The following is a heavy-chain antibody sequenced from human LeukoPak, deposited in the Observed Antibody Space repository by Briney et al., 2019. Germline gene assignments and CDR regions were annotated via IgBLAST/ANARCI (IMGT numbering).Heavy chain of an antibody. J-gene: IGHJ4*02. Sequence: GGSLRFSCAASGFTFDDYAMHWVRQAPGKGLEWVSSISSSSSYIYYADSVKGRFTISRDNAKNSLYLQMNSLRAEDTAVYYCARAVRYGYVDYWGQGTLVTVSS. V-gene: IGHV3-21*01. CDR1: GFTFDDYA. CDR2: ISSSSSYI. D-gene: IGHD4-17*01. CDR3: ARAVRYGYVDY.